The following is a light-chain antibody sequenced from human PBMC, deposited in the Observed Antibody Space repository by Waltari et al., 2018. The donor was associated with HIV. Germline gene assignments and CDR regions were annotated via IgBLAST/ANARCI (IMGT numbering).Light chain of an antibody. CDR3: SSFANRDGFYVL. J-gene: IGLJ2*01. CDR2: EVT. V-gene: IGLV2-8*01. Sequence: QSALTQPPSASGSPGQSVTLSCTGTNSDIGTYASVSWYQQHPGKAPKLVISEVTKRPSGISDRFSGSKSGNTAFLTVSGLQAEDEADYYCSSFANRDGFYVLFGGGTRLTVL. CDR1: NSDIGTYAS.